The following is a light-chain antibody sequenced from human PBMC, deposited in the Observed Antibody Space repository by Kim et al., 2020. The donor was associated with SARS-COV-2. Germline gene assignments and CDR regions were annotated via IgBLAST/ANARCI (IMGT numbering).Light chain of an antibody. CDR2: AVS. J-gene: IGKJ2*01. Sequence: AIQLTQSPSSLSASAGDRVTITCRASQGISSALAWYQQKPGKAPKLLIYAVSSLESGVPSRFSGSGSGTDFTLPISSLQPEDFATYYCQQFNTYPLFGQGTKLEI. V-gene: IGKV1-13*02. CDR3: QQFNTYPL. CDR1: QGISSA.